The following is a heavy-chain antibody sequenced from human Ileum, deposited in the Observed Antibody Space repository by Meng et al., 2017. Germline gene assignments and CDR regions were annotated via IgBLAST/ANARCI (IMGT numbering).Heavy chain of an antibody. D-gene: IGHD3-22*01. V-gene: IGHV4-34*01. CDR2: INHSGST. Sequence: GAGLVGPAETLSLTCVVYGGSLSGYYWSWIRQPPGKGLEWIGEINHSGSTNYNPSLKSRVTISVDTSKNQFSLKLSSVTAADTAVYYCARGSIEGYYDSSGYGTFFDYWGQGTLVTVSS. J-gene: IGHJ4*02. CDR1: GGSLSGYY. CDR3: ARGSIEGYYDSSGYGTFFDY.